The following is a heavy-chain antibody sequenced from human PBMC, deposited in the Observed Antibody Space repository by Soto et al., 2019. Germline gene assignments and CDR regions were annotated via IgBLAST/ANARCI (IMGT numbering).Heavy chain of an antibody. J-gene: IGHJ6*02. Sequence: SVKVSCKASGGTFSSYAISWVRQAPGQGLEWMGGIIPIFGTANYAQKFQGRVTITADESTSTAYMELSSLRSEDTAVYYCASPYPIAVAGTFPYYYYGMDVWGQGTTVTVSS. CDR3: ASPYPIAVAGTFPYYYYGMDV. CDR1: GGTFSSYA. D-gene: IGHD6-19*01. CDR2: IIPIFGTA. V-gene: IGHV1-69*13.